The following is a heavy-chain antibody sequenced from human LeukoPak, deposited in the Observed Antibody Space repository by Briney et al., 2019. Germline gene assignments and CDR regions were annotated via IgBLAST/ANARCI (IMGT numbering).Heavy chain of an antibody. V-gene: IGHV4-34*01. CDR1: GGSFSGYY. CDR3: ARGIVLMVYAPRYYYMDV. CDR2: INHSGST. J-gene: IGHJ6*03. Sequence: PSETLSLTCAVYGGSFSGYYWSWIRQPPGKGLEWIGEINHSGSTNYNPSLKSRVTISVDTSKNQFSLKLSSVTAADTAVYYCARGIVLMVYAPRYYYMDVWGKGTTVTVSS. D-gene: IGHD2-8*01.